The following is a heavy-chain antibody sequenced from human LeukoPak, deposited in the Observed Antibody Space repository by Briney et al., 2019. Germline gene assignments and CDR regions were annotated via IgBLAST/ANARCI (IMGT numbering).Heavy chain of an antibody. V-gene: IGHV4-59*08. CDR3: VRQGSRSGFYERGIDY. Sequence: SEPLTLTCTVPGASITNYYWTWIPQPPPKGLHWMGLMSYIGTTNYSPSLKSRVSKSISTSKPQFSLKLTSVTAADTAVYYCVRQGSRSGFYERGIDYWGAGTLVTASS. D-gene: IGHD3-22*01. CDR1: GASITNYY. J-gene: IGHJ4*02. CDR2: MSYIGTT.